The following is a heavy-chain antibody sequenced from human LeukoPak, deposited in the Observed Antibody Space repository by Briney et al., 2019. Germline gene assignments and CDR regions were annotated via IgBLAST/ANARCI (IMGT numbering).Heavy chain of an antibody. J-gene: IGHJ4*02. CDR1: GASY. D-gene: IGHD4-23*01. CDR3: ASLRADGGNYPRFDY. CDR2: IYSTGGT. V-gene: IGHV4-39*07. Sequence: SETLSLTCTVSGASYWGWVRQPPEMGLEWIGSIYSTGGTYYNPSLKSRLTISLDTSKRQFSLKMTSMTAADTAVYYCASLRADGGNYPRFDYWGQGALVTVSA.